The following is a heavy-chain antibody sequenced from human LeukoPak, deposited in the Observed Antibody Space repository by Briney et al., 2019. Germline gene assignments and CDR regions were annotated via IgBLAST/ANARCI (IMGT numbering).Heavy chain of an antibody. V-gene: IGHV3-7*01. CDR3: AKWRWRQSEFDY. D-gene: IGHD5-24*01. CDR2: ITPDAHEE. Sequence: PGGSLRLSCAASGFTFSTYFMGWVRQAPGKGLECVANITPDAHEEYCVDSVQGRFTISRDNTRNSLFLQMNSLRAEDTAIYYCAKWRWRQSEFDYWGQGTPVTVSS. J-gene: IGHJ4*02. CDR1: GFTFSTYF.